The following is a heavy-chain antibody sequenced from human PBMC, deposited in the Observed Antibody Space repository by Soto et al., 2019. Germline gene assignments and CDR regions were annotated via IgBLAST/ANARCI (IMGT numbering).Heavy chain of an antibody. CDR2: IWYDGSNK. CDR1: GFTFSSYG. D-gene: IGHD6-13*01. V-gene: IGHV3-33*01. CDR3: ARDSTAGIDY. J-gene: IGHJ4*02. Sequence: QVQLVESGGGVVQPGRSLRLSCAASGFTFSSYGMQWVRQAPGKGLEWVAVIWYDGSNKYYADSVKGRFTISRDNSKNPLYLQMNSLRAEDTAVYYCARDSTAGIDYWGQGTLVTVSS.